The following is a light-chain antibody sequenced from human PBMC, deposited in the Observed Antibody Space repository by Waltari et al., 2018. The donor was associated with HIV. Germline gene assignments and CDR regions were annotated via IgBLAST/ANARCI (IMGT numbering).Light chain of an antibody. J-gene: IGLJ3*02. CDR3: QVWDSSSDHRV. V-gene: IGLV3-21*02. Sequence: SYVLTQPPSVSVAPGQTARITCGGNNIGSKSVHWYQQKPGQAPVLVVYDGSDRPSGIPERFAGAKSGNTATLTISRVEAGDEADYYCQVWDSSSDHRVFGGGTKLTVL. CDR2: DGS. CDR1: NIGSKS.